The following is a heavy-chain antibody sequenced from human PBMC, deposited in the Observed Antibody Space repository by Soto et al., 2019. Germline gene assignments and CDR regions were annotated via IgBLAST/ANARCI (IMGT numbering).Heavy chain of an antibody. J-gene: IGHJ4*02. D-gene: IGHD4-17*01. CDR1: GFTFSSYS. CDR2: ISSSSSTI. CDR3: ARDTSSFTVTIDY. V-gene: IGHV3-48*01. Sequence: EVQLVESGGGLVQPGGSLRLSCAASGFTFSSYSMNWVRQAPGKGLEWVSYISSSSSTIYYADSVKGRFTISRDNAKNSLYLQMNSLRAEDTAVYYCARDTSSFTVTIDYWGQGTLVTVSS.